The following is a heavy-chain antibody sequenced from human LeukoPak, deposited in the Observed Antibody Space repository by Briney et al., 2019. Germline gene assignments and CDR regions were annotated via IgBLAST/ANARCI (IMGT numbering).Heavy chain of an antibody. CDR1: GFTFSSYG. CDR2: ISSSGINT. CDR3: AKSGWFGTFHRDYMDV. V-gene: IGHV3-23*01. J-gene: IGHJ6*03. Sequence: GGSLRLSCAASGFTFSSYGMSWVRQAPGKGLEWVSAISSSGINTYYVDSVKGRFTISRDNSKNTLYLQMNSLRAEDTAVYYCAKSGWFGTFHRDYMDVWGKGTTVTISS. D-gene: IGHD3-10*01.